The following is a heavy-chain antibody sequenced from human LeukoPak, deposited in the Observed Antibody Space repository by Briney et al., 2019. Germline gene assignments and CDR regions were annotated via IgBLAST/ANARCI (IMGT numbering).Heavy chain of an antibody. Sequence: PGGSLRLSCAGSGFTFSFYAMSWVRQAPGKGLEWVSAITDSGGSTYHADSVKGRFTISRDSSKNTLYLQMNSLRAEDTAVYFCAKGSASARPYYFDYWGQGTLVTVSS. CDR3: AKGSASARPYYFDY. V-gene: IGHV3-23*01. D-gene: IGHD2-21*01. CDR1: GFTFSFYA. J-gene: IGHJ4*02. CDR2: ITDSGGST.